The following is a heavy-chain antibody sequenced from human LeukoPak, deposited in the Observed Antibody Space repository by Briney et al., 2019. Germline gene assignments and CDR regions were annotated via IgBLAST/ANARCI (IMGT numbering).Heavy chain of an antibody. J-gene: IGHJ4*02. V-gene: IGHV3-23*01. Sequence: GGSLRLSCAASGFTSGIYAVSWVRQAPGKGLEWVSAFSGGGDSYYADSVKGRFTISRDNSKKILYLQMNSLRAEDTAVYYCAKGRVRDDTSGFDCWGQGILVTVSS. CDR1: GFTSGIYA. CDR3: AKGRVRDDTSGFDC. D-gene: IGHD3-22*01. CDR2: FSGGGDS.